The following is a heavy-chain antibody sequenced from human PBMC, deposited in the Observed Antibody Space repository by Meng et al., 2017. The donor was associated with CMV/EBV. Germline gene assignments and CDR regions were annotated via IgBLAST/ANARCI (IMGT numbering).Heavy chain of an antibody. D-gene: IGHD4-23*01. CDR3: TTDYGGNSGDY. Sequence: CAASGLTFSNAWMSWVRQAPGKGLEWVGRIKSKTDGGTTDYAAPVKGRFTISRDDSKNTLYLQMNSLKTEDTAVYYCTTDYGGNSGDYWGQGTLVTVSS. V-gene: IGHV3-15*01. CDR1: GLTFSNAW. CDR2: IKSKTDGGTT. J-gene: IGHJ4*02.